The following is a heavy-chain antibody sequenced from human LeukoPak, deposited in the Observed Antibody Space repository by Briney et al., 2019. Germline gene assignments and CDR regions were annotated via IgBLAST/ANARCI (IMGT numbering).Heavy chain of an antibody. CDR1: GGSISSGGHY. J-gene: IGHJ4*02. D-gene: IGHD6-13*01. V-gene: IGHV4-61*02. CDR3: ASGPGRPIAAAGIPL. CDR2: IYSTGST. Sequence: SQTLSLTCTVSGGSISSGGHYWSWIRQPAGKGLEYLGRIYSTGSTYYNPSLKSRVTISVDTSKNQFSLKLSSVTAADTAVYYCASGPGRPIAAAGIPLWGQGTLVTVSS.